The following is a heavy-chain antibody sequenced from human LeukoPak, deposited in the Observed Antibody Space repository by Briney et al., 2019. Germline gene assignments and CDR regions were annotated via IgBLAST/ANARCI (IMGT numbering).Heavy chain of an antibody. V-gene: IGHV3-9*01. CDR2: ISWNSGSI. D-gene: IGHD1-26*01. CDR3: AKDRGGSYYYYYGMDV. CDR1: GFTFDDYA. Sequence: GRSLRLSCAASGFTFDDYAMHWVRHAPGKGLEWVSGISWNSGSIGYADSVKGRFTISRDNAKNSLYLQMNSLRAEDTALYYCAKDRGGSYYYYYGMDVWGQGTTVTVSS. J-gene: IGHJ6*02.